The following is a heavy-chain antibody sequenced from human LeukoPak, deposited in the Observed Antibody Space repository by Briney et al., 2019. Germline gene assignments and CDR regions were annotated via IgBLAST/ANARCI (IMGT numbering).Heavy chain of an antibody. CDR1: GDSINTYH. D-gene: IGHD2-15*01. Sequence: SETLSLTCTVSGDSINTYHWSWIRQPAGKGLEWIGRIYSSGRANYNPSLESRVTMSVDTSKNHFSLRLSSVTAADTAVYYCVRDQKEGDGRGCAPRFDCWGQGTMVTVSS. CDR2: IYSSGRA. CDR3: VRDQKEGDGRGCAPRFDC. V-gene: IGHV4-4*07. J-gene: IGHJ4*02.